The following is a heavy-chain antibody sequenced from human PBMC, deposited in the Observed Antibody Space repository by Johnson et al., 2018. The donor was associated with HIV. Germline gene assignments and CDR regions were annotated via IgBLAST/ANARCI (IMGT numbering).Heavy chain of an antibody. CDR1: GFTFSSYA. D-gene: IGHD4-23*01. CDR2: ISYDGSNK. J-gene: IGHJ3*02. V-gene: IGHV3-30*04. CDR3: ARGYVGNYDAFDI. Sequence: QVQLVESGGGVVQPGRSLRLSCAASGFTFSSYAMHWVRQAPGKGLEWVAVISYDGSNKYYADSVKGRFTISRDNSKNTLYLQMNSLRAEDTAVYYCARGYVGNYDAFDIWGQGTMVTVSS.